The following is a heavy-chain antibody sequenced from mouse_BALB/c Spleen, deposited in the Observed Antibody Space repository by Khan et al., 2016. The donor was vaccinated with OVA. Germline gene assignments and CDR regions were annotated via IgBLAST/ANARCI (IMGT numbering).Heavy chain of an antibody. Sequence: EVQLVESGGDLVKPGGSLKLSCAASGFTFSSYSMSWVRQTPDKRLEWVASISSGGDYTYYPDSVKGRFTISRDNAKNTLYLQLSELKSEDTAVYYCADHVTGSFAYWGQGTLVTVSA. D-gene: IGHD4-1*01. CDR3: ADHVTGSFAY. CDR2: ISSGGDYT. CDR1: GFTFSSYS. V-gene: IGHV5-6*01. J-gene: IGHJ3*01.